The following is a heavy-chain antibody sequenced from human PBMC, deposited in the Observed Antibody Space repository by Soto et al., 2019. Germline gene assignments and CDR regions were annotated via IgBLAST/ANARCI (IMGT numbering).Heavy chain of an antibody. V-gene: IGHV3-21*01. Sequence: GGSLRLSCAASGFTFSGYSMNWVRQAPGKGLEWVSSISSSSSYIYYADSVKGRFTISRDNAKNSLYLQMNSLRAEDTAVYYCARAQXDFWSGYYPYYYYGMDVWGQGTTVTVSS. CDR1: GFTFSGYS. CDR3: ARAQXDFWSGYYPYYYYGMDV. J-gene: IGHJ6*02. D-gene: IGHD3-3*01. CDR2: ISSSSSYI.